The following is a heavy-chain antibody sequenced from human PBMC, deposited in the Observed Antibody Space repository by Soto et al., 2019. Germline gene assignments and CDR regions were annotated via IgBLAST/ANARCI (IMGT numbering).Heavy chain of an antibody. J-gene: IGHJ4*02. CDR3: ARDRDGYNGFDY. CDR2: VGTAGDT. V-gene: IGHV3-13*01. Sequence: GGSLRLSCAASGFTFSSYDMHWVRQATGKGLEWVSAVGTAGDTYYPGSVKGRFTISRENAKNSLYLQMNSLRAEDTAVYYCARDRDGYNGFDYWGQGTLVTVSS. D-gene: IGHD5-12*01. CDR1: GFTFSSYD.